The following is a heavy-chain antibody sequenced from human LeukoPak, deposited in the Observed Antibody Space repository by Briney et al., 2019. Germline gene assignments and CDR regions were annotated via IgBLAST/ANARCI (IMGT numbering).Heavy chain of an antibody. Sequence: GASVKVSCKASGYTFANYAITWVRQAPGQGLEYMGWISVDNGDTNDAQMLQGRVTMTTDTSTNTAYMELRGLRSDDTAVYSCARANCAGDCYLKHWGQGALVAVSS. D-gene: IGHD2-21*02. CDR1: GYTFANYA. CDR3: ARANCAGDCYLKH. CDR2: ISVDNGDT. J-gene: IGHJ4*02. V-gene: IGHV1-18*01.